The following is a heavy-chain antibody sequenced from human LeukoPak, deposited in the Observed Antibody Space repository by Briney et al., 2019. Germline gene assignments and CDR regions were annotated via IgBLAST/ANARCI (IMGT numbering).Heavy chain of an antibody. CDR1: GGTFSSYA. CDR3: ARSAFIATAFDY. D-gene: IGHD4-17*01. V-gene: IGHV1-69*13. J-gene: IGHJ4*02. Sequence: SVKVSCKASGGTFSSYAISWVRQAPGQGLEWMGGIIPIFGTANYAQKFQGRVTITADESTSTAYMELSSLRSEDTAVYYCARSAFIATAFDYWGQGTLVTVSS. CDR2: IIPIFGTA.